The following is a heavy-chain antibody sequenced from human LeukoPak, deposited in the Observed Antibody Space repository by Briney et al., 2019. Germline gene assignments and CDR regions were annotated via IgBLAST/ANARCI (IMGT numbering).Heavy chain of an antibody. J-gene: IGHJ4*02. D-gene: IGHD3-22*01. CDR2: MNPNSGNT. CDR1: GYTFTSYD. CDR3: ARRDYDSSGHYSNFDY. Sequence: ASVKVSCKASGYTFTSYDINWVRQATGQGLEWMGWMNPNSGNTGYAQKFQGRVTMTRNTSISTAYMELSSLRSEDTAVYYCARRDYDSSGHYSNFDYWGQGTLVTVSS. V-gene: IGHV1-8*01.